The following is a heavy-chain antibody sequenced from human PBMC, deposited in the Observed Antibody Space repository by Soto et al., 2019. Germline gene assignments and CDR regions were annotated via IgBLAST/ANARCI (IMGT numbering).Heavy chain of an antibody. V-gene: IGHV4-4*02. CDR3: ARKAWVRFDY. D-gene: IGHD7-27*01. CDR1: GDSISSSVW. J-gene: IGHJ4*02. Sequence: PSETLSLTCAVSGDSISSSVWWTWVRQPPGKGLEWIGEVFHTGNTNHNPSLKSRVTMSVDKSTNEFSLKVTSVTAADTAIYYCARKAWVRFDYWGQGALVTVSS. CDR2: VFHTGNT.